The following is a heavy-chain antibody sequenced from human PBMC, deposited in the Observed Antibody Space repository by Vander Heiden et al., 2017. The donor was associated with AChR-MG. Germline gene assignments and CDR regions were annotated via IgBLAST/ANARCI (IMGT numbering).Heavy chain of an antibody. CDR1: GGPFSSYA. V-gene: IGHV1-69*06. Sequence: QVQLVQSGAEVQKPWSSLKVSCQASGGPFSSYAISWVRQAPGQGLEWMGGIIPIFGTANYAQKFQGRVTITADKSTSTAYMELSSLRSEDTAVYYCAREAYDILTGYYKADFDYWGQGTLVTVSS. CDR3: AREAYDILTGYYKADFDY. D-gene: IGHD3-9*01. CDR2: IIPIFGTA. J-gene: IGHJ4*02.